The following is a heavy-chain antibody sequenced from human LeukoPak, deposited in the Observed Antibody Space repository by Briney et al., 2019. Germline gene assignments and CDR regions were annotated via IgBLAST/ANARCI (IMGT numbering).Heavy chain of an antibody. J-gene: IGHJ4*02. CDR1: GGSISGPY. CDR3: ARDRSFGDSPFDY. D-gene: IGHD4-17*01. V-gene: IGHV4-4*07. Sequence: SETLSLTCTVSGGSISGPYWSWIRQPAGKGLEWIGRIFIGGSTSYNPSLNSRVTMSVDTSKNQFSLRLSSVTAADTAVYYCARDRSFGDSPFDYWGQGTLVSVSS. CDR2: IFIGGST.